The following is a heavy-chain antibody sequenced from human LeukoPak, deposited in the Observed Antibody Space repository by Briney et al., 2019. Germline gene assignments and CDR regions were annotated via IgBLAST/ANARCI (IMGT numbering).Heavy chain of an antibody. Sequence: SQTLSLTCTVSGDSISNGGYCWSWIRQHPGKGLEWIGYIHYSGSTCYNPSLKSRVSISIDTSENRFSLKLSSVTAADTAVYYCARDLVGAARDWFDPWGQGTLVTVSS. CDR3: ARDLVGAARDWFDP. V-gene: IGHV4-31*03. J-gene: IGHJ5*02. CDR2: IHYSGST. CDR1: GDSISNGGYC. D-gene: IGHD6-6*01.